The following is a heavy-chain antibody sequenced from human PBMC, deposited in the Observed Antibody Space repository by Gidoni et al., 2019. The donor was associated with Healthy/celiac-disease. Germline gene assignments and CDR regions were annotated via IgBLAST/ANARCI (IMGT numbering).Heavy chain of an antibody. Sequence: EVQLVESGGGLVQPGGSLSLPCAASGFTFRSYAMHWVRQAPGKGLEYVAAISSNGGSTYYANSVKGRFTISRDNSKNTLYLQMGSLRAEDMAVYYCARDLGSSWYGYFQHWGQGTLVTVSS. CDR2: ISSNGGST. V-gene: IGHV3-64*01. J-gene: IGHJ1*01. D-gene: IGHD6-13*01. CDR1: GFTFRSYA. CDR3: ARDLGSSWYGYFQH.